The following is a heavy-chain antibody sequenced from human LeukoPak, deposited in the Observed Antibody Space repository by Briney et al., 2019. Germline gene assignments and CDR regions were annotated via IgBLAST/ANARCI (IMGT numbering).Heavy chain of an antibody. J-gene: IGHJ4*02. V-gene: IGHV3-23*01. D-gene: IGHD3-22*01. Sequence: GGSLRLSCAASGFTFRSYAMSWVRQAPGKGVEWVSAISGSGGSTYYAGSVKGRFTISRDNSKKTLYLEMNSLRAEDTAVYYCAKAKNYYDSSGLDYWGQGTLVTVSS. CDR1: GFTFRSYA. CDR3: AKAKNYYDSSGLDY. CDR2: ISGSGGST.